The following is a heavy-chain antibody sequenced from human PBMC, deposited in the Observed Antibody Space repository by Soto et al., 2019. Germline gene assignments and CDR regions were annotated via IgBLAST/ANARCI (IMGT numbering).Heavy chain of an antibody. V-gene: IGHV1-69*13. J-gene: IGHJ4*02. CDR2: IIPIFGTA. CDR1: GGTFSSYA. Sequence: ASVKGSCKGSGGTFSSYAISWVRQAPGQGLECMGGIIPIFGTANYAQKFQGRVTITADESTSTAYMELSSLRSEDTAVYYCARGSFSRDGYNFALGQKFDYWGQGTLVTVSS. D-gene: IGHD5-12*01. CDR3: ARGSFSRDGYNFALGQKFDY.